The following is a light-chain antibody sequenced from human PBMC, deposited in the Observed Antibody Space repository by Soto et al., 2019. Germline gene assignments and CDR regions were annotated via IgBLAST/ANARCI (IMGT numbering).Light chain of an antibody. V-gene: IGKV1-9*01. CDR1: QGISSF. CDR3: LHHGSSLWT. J-gene: IGKJ1*01. Sequence: DIRLTQSTSFLSASSVDLVTFTCRASQGISSFLAWYQQKPGRAPKLLIYAASTLQSGVPSRFSGSGSGTDFTLTISRLEPEDFAMYYCLHHGSSLWTFGQGTKVDIK. CDR2: AAS.